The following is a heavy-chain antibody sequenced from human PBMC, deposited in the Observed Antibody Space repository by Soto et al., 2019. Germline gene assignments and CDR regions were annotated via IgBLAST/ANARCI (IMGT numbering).Heavy chain of an antibody. J-gene: IGHJ4*02. D-gene: IGHD1-7*01. V-gene: IGHV4-59*01. CDR2: IYYSGST. CDR1: GGSISSYY. CDR3: ARVYELGVLLFDY. Sequence: PSETLSLTCTVSGGSISSYYWSWIRQPPGKGLEWIGYIYYSGSTNYNPSLKSRVTISVDTSKNQFSLKLSSVTAADTAVYYCARVYELGVLLFDYWGQGTLVTVSS.